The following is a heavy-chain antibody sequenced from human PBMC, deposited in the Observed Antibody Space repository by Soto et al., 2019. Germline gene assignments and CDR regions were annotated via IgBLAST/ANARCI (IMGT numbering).Heavy chain of an antibody. D-gene: IGHD6-13*01. Sequence: ASVKVSCKASGYTFTNYAFSWVRQAPGQGLEWMGWIGAYNGNTNYPQKLQGRVTMTTDTSTSTAYMELRSLRSDDTAVYYCARDLAAAGPFDCWGQGTLVTVSS. V-gene: IGHV1-18*01. CDR3: ARDLAAAGPFDC. CDR2: IGAYNGNT. CDR1: GYTFTNYA. J-gene: IGHJ4*02.